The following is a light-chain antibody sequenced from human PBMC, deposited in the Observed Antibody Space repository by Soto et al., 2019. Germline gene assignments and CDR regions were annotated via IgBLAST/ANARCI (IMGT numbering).Light chain of an antibody. V-gene: IGLV2-14*03. J-gene: IGLJ1*01. CDR1: SSDVGGSNY. Sequence: QSVLTQPASVSGSPGQSNTISCTGTSSDVGGSNYVSWYQQHPGKAPKLMIYDVSNRPSGVSNRFSGSKSGNTASLTISGLQAEDEADYYCSSYTSSSLHVFGTGTKLTVL. CDR3: SSYTSSSLHV. CDR2: DVS.